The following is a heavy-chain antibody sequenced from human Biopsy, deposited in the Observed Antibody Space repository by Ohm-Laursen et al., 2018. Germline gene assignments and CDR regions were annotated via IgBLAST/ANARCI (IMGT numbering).Heavy chain of an antibody. CDR2: ISNSGNT. CDR3: ARAPPLIRGVVESWFDP. CDR1: GDSINSSY. D-gene: IGHD3-10*01. V-gene: IGHV4-59*12. Sequence: TLSLTCTVSGDSINSSYWSWIRQAPGKGLEWIGFISNSGNTNYNPSLKSRVTMSVDSSKKQFSLKLKSVTAADTAIYYCARAPPLIRGVVESWFDPWGQGILVTVSS. J-gene: IGHJ5*02.